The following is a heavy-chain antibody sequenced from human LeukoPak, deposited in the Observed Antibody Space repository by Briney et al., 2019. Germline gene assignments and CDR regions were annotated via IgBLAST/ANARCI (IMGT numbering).Heavy chain of an antibody. Sequence: GGSLRLSCAASGFTVSSNYMSWVRQAPGKGLEWVSVIYSGGSTYYADSVKGRFTISRDNSKNTLYLQMNSLRAEDTAVYYCARDHVSRLYYGYGMDVWGQGTTVTVPS. CDR3: ARDHVSRLYYGYGMDV. D-gene: IGHD3-10*01. V-gene: IGHV3-53*01. CDR1: GFTVSSNY. CDR2: IYSGGST. J-gene: IGHJ6*02.